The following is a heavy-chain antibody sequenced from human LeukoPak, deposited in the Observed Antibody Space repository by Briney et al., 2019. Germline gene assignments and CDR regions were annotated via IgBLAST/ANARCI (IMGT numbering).Heavy chain of an antibody. J-gene: IGHJ4*02. CDR1: GFTFSSYS. D-gene: IGHD6-6*01. CDR3: AREMYSSSSGDY. CDR2: ISSSSYI. Sequence: GGSLRLXCAASGFTFSSYSMNWVRRAPGKGLEWVSSISSSSYIYYADSVKGRFTISRDNAKNSLYLQMNSLRAEDTAVYYCAREMYSSSSGDYWGQGTLVTVSS. V-gene: IGHV3-21*01.